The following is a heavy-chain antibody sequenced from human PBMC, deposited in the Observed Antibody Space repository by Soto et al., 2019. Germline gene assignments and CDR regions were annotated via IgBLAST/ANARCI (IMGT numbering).Heavy chain of an antibody. CDR1: GYTFTSYD. Sequence: ASVKVSCKASGYTFTSYDINWVRQATGQGLEWMGWMNPNSGNTGYAQKFQGRVTMTRNTSISTAYMELSSLRSEDTAVYYCARVRGYRYYYCMDVWGQGTTVTVSS. J-gene: IGHJ6*02. D-gene: IGHD2-2*02. CDR2: MNPNSGNT. V-gene: IGHV1-8*01. CDR3: ARVRGYRYYYCMDV.